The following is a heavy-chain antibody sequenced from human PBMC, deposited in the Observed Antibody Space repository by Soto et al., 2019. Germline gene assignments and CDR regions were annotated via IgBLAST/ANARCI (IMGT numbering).Heavy chain of an antibody. Sequence: SETLSLTCTVSGGSIRDGGYYWSWIRQRPGKGLEWIGYIYYTGSAYYNPSLKSRVSISVDMSKSQFSLKLSSVTAADTAVYYCAKDPSPQPTTVVTPGWFDPWGQGIPVT. CDR1: GGSIRDGGYY. D-gene: IGHD4-17*01. V-gene: IGHV4-31*03. CDR3: AKDPSPQPTTVVTPGWFDP. J-gene: IGHJ5*02. CDR2: IYYTGSA.